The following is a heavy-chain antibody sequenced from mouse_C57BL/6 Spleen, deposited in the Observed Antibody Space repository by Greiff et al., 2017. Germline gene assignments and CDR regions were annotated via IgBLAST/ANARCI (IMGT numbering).Heavy chain of an antibody. D-gene: IGHD1-1*01. CDR1: GFTFSSYT. CDR2: ISGGGGNT. V-gene: IGHV5-9*01. CDR3: ASLITTVDWYFDV. J-gene: IGHJ1*03. Sequence: EVMLVESGGGLVKPGGSLKLSCAASGFTFSSYTMSWVRQTPEKRLEWVATISGGGGNTYYPDSVQGRFTISRDNAKNTLYLQMSSLRSEDTALYYCASLITTVDWYFDVWGTGTTVTVSS.